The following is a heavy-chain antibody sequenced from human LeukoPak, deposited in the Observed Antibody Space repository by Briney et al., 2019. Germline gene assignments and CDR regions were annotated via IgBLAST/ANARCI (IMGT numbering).Heavy chain of an antibody. V-gene: IGHV5-51*01. Sequence: GESLKISCKGSGYRFTNYWIGWVRQMPGKGLEWMGIIYPGDSETRYSPSFQGQVTISADKSISTAYLQWSSLKASDSAMYYCARDNSIHERGWWFDPWGQGTLVTVSS. J-gene: IGHJ5*02. CDR3: ARDNSIHERGWWFDP. CDR1: GYRFTNYW. D-gene: IGHD1-20*01. CDR2: IYPGDSET.